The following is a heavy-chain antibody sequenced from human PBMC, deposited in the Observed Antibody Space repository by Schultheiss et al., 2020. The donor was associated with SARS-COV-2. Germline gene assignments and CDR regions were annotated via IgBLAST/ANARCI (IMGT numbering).Heavy chain of an antibody. CDR3: ARHSSSSGFGYYYYYMDV. Sequence: GGSLRLSCAASGFTFSSYAMSWVRQAPGKGLEWVSAISGSGGSTYYADSVKGRFTISRDNSKNTLYLQMNSLRAEDTAVYYCARHSSSSGFGYYYYYMDVWGKGTTVTVSS. D-gene: IGHD6-6*01. CDR1: GFTFSSYA. J-gene: IGHJ6*03. V-gene: IGHV3-23*01. CDR2: ISGSGGST.